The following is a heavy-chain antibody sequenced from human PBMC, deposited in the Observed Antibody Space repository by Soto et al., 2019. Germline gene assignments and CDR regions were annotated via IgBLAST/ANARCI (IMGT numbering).Heavy chain of an antibody. J-gene: IGHJ4*02. Sequence: QVHLVQSGGEVKKPGASVKVSCKASGYTFNSHGITWVRQAPGQGLEWMGWISGYNGDINYEQKFQGRVTLSSDTLTSTVYLELKSLRFDDTAVYYCARDRIGGAREIDFWGQGTLVTVSS. CDR2: ISGYNGDI. D-gene: IGHD1-26*01. CDR1: GYTFNSHG. V-gene: IGHV1-18*04. CDR3: ARDRIGGAREIDF.